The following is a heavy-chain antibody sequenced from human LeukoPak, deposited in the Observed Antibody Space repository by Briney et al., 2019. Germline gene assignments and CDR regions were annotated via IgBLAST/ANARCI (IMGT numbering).Heavy chain of an antibody. J-gene: IGHJ3*01. CDR2: INHSGST. CDR1: GGSFSGYY. V-gene: IGHV4-34*01. Sequence: SETLSLTCAVYGGSFSGYYWSWIRQPPGKGLEWVWEINHSGSTNYNPSLKSRVTISVDTSKNQFSLKLSSVTAADTAVYYCASFDYDSSGQSDHWGQGTMVTVSS. CDR3: ASFDYDSSGQSDH. D-gene: IGHD3-22*01.